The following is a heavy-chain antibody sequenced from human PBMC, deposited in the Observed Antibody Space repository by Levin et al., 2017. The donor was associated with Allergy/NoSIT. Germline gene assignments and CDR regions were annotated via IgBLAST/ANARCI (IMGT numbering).Heavy chain of an antibody. V-gene: IGHV3-30*04. D-gene: IGHD3-22*01. J-gene: IGHJ4*02. CDR3: ARDMRAWGVVVINGDNDY. Sequence: GSLRLSCAASGFTFSSYAMHWVRQAPGKGLQWLAAISYDGSNKYYADSVKGRFTISRDNSKNTLYLQMNSLRAEDTAVYYCARDMRAWGVVVINGDNDYWGQGTLVTVSS. CDR1: GFTFSSYA. CDR2: ISYDGSNK.